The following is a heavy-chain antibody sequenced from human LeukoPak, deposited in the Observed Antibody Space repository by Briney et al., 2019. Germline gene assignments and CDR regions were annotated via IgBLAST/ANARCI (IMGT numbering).Heavy chain of an antibody. CDR1: GGSISSYY. CDR3: ARAPFVEYNTAFFV. J-gene: IGHJ4*02. V-gene: IGHV4-59*01. CDR2: IYYSGAT. Sequence: KPSETLSLTCTVSGGSISSYYWIWIRQPPGKGREWIGYIYYSGATNYNPSLKSRVTISVDTSKNQFSLRLSSVTAADTAVYYCARAPFVEYNTAFFVWGQGTLVTVSS. D-gene: IGHD6-6*01.